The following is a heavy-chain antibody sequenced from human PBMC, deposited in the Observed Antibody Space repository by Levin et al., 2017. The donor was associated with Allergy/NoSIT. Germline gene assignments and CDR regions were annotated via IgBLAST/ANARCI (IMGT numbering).Heavy chain of an antibody. V-gene: IGHV4-39*01. J-gene: IGHJ5*02. CDR2: IYYSGST. CDR1: GGSISSSSYY. CDR3: ARHSSLRFDP. D-gene: IGHD3-10*01. Sequence: SETLSLTCTVSGGSISSSSYYWGWIRQPPGKGLEWIGSIYYSGSTYYNPSLKSRVTISVDTSKNQFSLKLSSVTAADTAVYYCARHSSLRFDPWGQGTLVTVSS.